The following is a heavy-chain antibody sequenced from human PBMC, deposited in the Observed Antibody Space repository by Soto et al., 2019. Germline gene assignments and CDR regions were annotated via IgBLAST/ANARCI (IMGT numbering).Heavy chain of an antibody. CDR1: GGSISEKY. V-gene: IGHV4-4*07. J-gene: IGHJ5*02. Sequence: SETLSLTCIVSGGSISEKYWNWARQPPGKGLEWIGLVFANGHTDYNPSLKSPVTMSVDVSKNQFSLRLTSMTAADTAVYYCVASLAASGLNWLDPWGRGTLVTVSS. CDR3: VASLAASGLNWLDP. D-gene: IGHD6-13*01. CDR2: VFANGHT.